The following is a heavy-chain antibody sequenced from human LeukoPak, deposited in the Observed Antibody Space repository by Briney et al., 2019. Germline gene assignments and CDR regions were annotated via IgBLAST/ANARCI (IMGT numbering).Heavy chain of an antibody. CDR2: IYSGGRT. CDR1: GFTVSSNY. Sequence: GGSLRLSCAASGFTVSSNYTSWVRQAPGRGLEWVSVIYSGGRTYYADSVKGRFTISRDNSKDTLFLQMNSMRVGDTAVYYWARGTVTMLDYWGQGTLVTVSS. V-gene: IGHV3-66*01. D-gene: IGHD3-10*02. J-gene: IGHJ4*02. CDR3: ARGTVTMLDY.